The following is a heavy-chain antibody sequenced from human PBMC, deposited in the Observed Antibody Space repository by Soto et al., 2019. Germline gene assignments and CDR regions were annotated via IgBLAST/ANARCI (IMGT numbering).Heavy chain of an antibody. CDR1: GDSISSDKW. CDR2: IYHSGRT. CDR3: ARGGDWKFDD. D-gene: IGHD2-21*02. V-gene: IGHV4-4*02. J-gene: IGHJ4*02. Sequence: SETLSLTCAVSGDSISSDKWWSWVRQPPGKGLEWIGEIYHSGRTNCNPSLKSRVTISVEKSKNQFSLELSSMTAADTAVYYCARGGDWKFDDWSQGSLVTVSS.